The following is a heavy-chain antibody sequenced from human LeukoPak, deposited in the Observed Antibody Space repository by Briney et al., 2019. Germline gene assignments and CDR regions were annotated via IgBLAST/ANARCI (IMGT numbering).Heavy chain of an antibody. CDR1: GYTLTGYY. CDR3: ARYSGFDLDAFDI. D-gene: IGHD5-12*01. Sequence: ASVKVSCKASGYTLTGYYMHWVRQAPGQGLEWMGWINPNSGGTNYQGRVTMTRDTSITTAYMELSSLRSDDTAVYYCARYSGFDLDAFDIWGQGTMVTVSS. V-gene: IGHV1-2*02. CDR2: INPNSGGT. J-gene: IGHJ3*02.